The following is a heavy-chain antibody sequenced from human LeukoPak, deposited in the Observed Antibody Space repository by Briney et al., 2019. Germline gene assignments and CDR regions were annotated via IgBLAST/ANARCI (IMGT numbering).Heavy chain of an antibody. Sequence: SVKVSCKASGGTFSSYTISWVRQAPGQGLEWMGRIIPVLDIANYAQKFQGRVTIAADKSTSTAYMELSSLRSEDTAVYYCARDTYCGGDCYFFFDYWGQGTLVTVSS. CDR2: IIPVLDIA. J-gene: IGHJ4*02. D-gene: IGHD2-21*01. CDR1: GGTFSSYT. CDR3: ARDTYCGGDCYFFFDY. V-gene: IGHV1-69*04.